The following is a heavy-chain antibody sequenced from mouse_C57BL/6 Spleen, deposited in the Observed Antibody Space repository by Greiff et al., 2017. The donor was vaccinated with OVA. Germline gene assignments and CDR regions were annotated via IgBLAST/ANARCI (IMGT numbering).Heavy chain of an antibody. V-gene: IGHV1-81*01. J-gene: IGHJ1*03. CDR2: IYPRSGNT. CDR1: GYTFTSYG. D-gene: IGHD2-2*01. Sequence: VQLQQSGAELARPGASVKLSCKASGYTFTSYGISWVKQRTGQGLEWIGEIYPRSGNTYYNEKFKGKATLTADKSSSTAYMELRSLTSADSAVYFCATTGDYAYDGPHWYFDVWGTGTTVTVSS. CDR3: ATTGDYAYDGPHWYFDV.